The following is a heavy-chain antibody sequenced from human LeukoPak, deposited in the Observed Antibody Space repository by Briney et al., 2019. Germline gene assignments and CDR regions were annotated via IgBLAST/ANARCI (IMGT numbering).Heavy chain of an antibody. CDR1: GFTFTNYA. CDR3: AKRGTSRARIDY. J-gene: IGHJ4*02. Sequence: GGSLRLSCAASGFTFTNYAMTWVRQAPGKGMEWVSVINGSGSNTDYADSVKGRFTISRDNSKNTLSLQMKSLRAEDTAIYYCAKRGTSRARIDYWGQGTLVTVS. CDR2: INGSGSNT. D-gene: IGHD3-16*01. V-gene: IGHV3-23*01.